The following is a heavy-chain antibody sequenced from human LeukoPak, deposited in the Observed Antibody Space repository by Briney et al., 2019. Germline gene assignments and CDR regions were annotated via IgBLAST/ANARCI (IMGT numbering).Heavy chain of an antibody. J-gene: IGHJ4*02. CDR1: GFTFSNYA. V-gene: IGHV3-23*01. D-gene: IGHD3-22*01. CDR3: AEDKSYYDSSGYYDY. CDR2: ITSGENT. Sequence: PGGSLRLSCAASGFTFSNYAMNWVRQAPGKGLEWVSTITSGENTYYADSVKGRFTISRDNSKNTLYLQMNSLRAEDTAVYYCAEDKSYYDSSGYYDYWGQGTLVTVSS.